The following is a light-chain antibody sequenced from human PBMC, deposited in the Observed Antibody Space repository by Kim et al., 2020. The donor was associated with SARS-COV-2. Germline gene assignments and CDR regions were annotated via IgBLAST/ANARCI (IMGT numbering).Light chain of an antibody. J-gene: IGKJ1*01. CDR3: QQSYSTPRT. CDR1: QSISSY. Sequence: DIQMTPSPSSLSASVGDRVTITCRSSQSISSYLNWYQQKPGKAPKLLIYAASSVQSGVPSRFSGSGSGTDFTLTISSLQPEDFATYYCQQSYSTPRTFGQGTKVDIK. CDR2: AAS. V-gene: IGKV1-39*01.